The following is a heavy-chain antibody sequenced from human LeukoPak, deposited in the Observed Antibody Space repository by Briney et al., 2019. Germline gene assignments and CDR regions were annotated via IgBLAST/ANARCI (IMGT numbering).Heavy chain of an antibody. CDR3: ARRGRAFDY. CDR2: IYYSGST. J-gene: IGHJ4*02. V-gene: IGHV4-39*07. Sequence: SETLSLTCTVSGGSISITSYFWGWIRQPPGKGLEWIGSIYYSGSTYYNPSLKSRVTISVDTSKNQFSLKLSSVTAADTAVYYCARRGRAFDYWGQGTLVTVSS. CDR1: GGSISITSYF.